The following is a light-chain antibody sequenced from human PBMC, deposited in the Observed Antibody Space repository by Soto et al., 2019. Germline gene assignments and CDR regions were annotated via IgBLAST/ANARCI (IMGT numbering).Light chain of an antibody. CDR3: RSYTSSSTEV. Sequence: QSALTQPASVSGSPGQSITISCTGTSSDVGCYNYVSWYQQHPGKAPKLMIYDVSNRPSGVSNRFSGSKSGNTASLTISGLQAEDEADYYCRSYTSSSTEVFGTGTKLTVL. V-gene: IGLV2-14*01. CDR1: SSDVGCYNY. CDR2: DVS. J-gene: IGLJ1*01.